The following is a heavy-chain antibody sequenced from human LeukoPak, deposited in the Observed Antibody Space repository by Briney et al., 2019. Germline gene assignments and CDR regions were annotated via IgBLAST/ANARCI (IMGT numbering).Heavy chain of an antibody. CDR3: ARGIYDSSGYLFDY. CDR2: INHSGST. D-gene: IGHD3-22*01. V-gene: IGHV4-34*01. J-gene: IGHJ4*02. Sequence: SETLSLTCAVYGGSFSGYYWSWIRQPPGKGLEWIGEINHSGSTNYNPSHKSQVTISVDTSKNQFSLKLSSVTAADTAVYYCARGIYDSSGYLFDYWGQGTLVTVSS. CDR1: GGSFSGYY.